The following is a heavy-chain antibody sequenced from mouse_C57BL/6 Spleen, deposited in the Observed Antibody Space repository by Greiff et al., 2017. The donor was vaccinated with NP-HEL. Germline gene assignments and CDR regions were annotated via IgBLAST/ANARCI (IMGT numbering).Heavy chain of an antibody. CDR1: GYTFTSYW. D-gene: IGHD1-1*01. Sequence: QVQLQQPGAELVRPGSSVKLSCKASGYTFTSYWMHWVKQRPIQGLEWIGNIDPSDSETHYNQKFKDKATLTVDKSSSTAYMQLSSLTSEDSAVYDCARHTTGVARDFDVWGTGTTVTVSS. J-gene: IGHJ1*03. CDR3: ARHTTGVARDFDV. CDR2: IDPSDSET. V-gene: IGHV1-52*01.